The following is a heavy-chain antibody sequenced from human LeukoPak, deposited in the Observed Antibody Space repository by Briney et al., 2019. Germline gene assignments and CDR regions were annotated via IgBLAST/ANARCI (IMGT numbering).Heavy chain of an antibody. CDR2: IKQDGSEK. CDR1: GFTFSSYW. V-gene: IGHV3-7*01. Sequence: GGSLRFSCAASGFTFSSYWMSWVRQAPGKGLEWVANIKQDGSEKYYVDSVKGRFTISRDNAKNSLYLQMNSLRAEDTAVYYCARGIAVAGYYFDYWGQGTLVTVSS. J-gene: IGHJ4*02. D-gene: IGHD6-19*01. CDR3: ARGIAVAGYYFDY.